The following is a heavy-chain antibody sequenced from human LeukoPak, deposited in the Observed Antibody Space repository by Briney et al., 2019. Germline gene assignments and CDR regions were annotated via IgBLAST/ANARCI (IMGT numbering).Heavy chain of an antibody. CDR3: ARRGIAVAGTPDAFDI. V-gene: IGHV4-39*01. CDR2: IYYSGST. D-gene: IGHD6-19*01. Sequence: PSETLSLTCTVSGGSISSSSYYWGWIRQPPGKGLECIGSIYYSGSTYYNLSLKSRVTISVDTSKNQFSLKLSSVTAADTAVYYCARRGIAVAGTPDAFDIWGQGTMVTVSS. CDR1: GGSISSSSYY. J-gene: IGHJ3*02.